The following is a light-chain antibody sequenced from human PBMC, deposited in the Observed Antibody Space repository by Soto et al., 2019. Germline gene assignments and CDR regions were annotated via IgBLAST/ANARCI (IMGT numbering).Light chain of an antibody. CDR1: QSVSTY. CDR3: QQYGSSIT. CDR2: GSS. Sequence: DIVLTQSPATLSLSPGERATLSCRASQSVSTYLAWYQQKPGQAPRLLIYGSSTRATGVPARFSGSGSGTDFTLTISRLEPEDFAVYYCQQYGSSITFGQGTRLELK. V-gene: IGKV3-20*01. J-gene: IGKJ5*01.